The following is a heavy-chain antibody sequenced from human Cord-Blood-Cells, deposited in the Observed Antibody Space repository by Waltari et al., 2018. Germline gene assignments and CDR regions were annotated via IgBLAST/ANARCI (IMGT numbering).Heavy chain of an antibody. V-gene: IGHV4-34*01. CDR1: GGSFSGYY. Sequence: QVQLQQWGAGLLKPSETLSLTCAVYGGSFSGYYWRWIRQPPGKGLEWIGEINHSGSTNYNPSLKSRVTISVDTSKNQFSLKLSSVTAADTAVYYCARRRGIVVVVAASNWFDPWGQGTLVTVSS. J-gene: IGHJ5*02. D-gene: IGHD2-15*01. CDR2: INHSGST. CDR3: ARRRGIVVVVAASNWFDP.